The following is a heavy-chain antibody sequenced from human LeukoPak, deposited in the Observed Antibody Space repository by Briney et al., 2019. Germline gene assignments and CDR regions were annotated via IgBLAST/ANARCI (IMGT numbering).Heavy chain of an antibody. Sequence: SETLSLTCTVSGGSISSSYWSWIRQPPGKGLEWIGYIYHDWRTNYNTSLKRRVTKSVDQSNDHFSLTLSSVTAADTAVYYCARGSHYYYYMDVWGKGTPVTVSS. CDR1: GGSISSSY. CDR3: ARGSHYYYYMDV. CDR2: IYHDWRT. J-gene: IGHJ6*03. V-gene: IGHV4-59*01.